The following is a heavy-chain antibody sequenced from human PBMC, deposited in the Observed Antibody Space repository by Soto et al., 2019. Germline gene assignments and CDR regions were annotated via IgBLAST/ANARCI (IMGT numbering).Heavy chain of an antibody. CDR3: ARSSLAQYDFWSLGWFDP. Sequence: GSLRLSCAASGFTVSSNYMSWVRQAPGKGLEWVSVIYSGGSTYYADSVKGRFTISRDNSKNTLYLQMNSLRAEDTAVYYCARSSLAQYDFWSLGWFDPWGQGTLVTVSS. V-gene: IGHV3-66*01. J-gene: IGHJ5*02. CDR2: IYSGGST. CDR1: GFTVSSNY. D-gene: IGHD3-3*01.